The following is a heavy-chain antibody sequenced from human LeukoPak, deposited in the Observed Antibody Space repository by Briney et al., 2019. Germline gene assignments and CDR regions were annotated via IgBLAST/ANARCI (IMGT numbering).Heavy chain of an antibody. CDR3: ARDGDSTGYYFAH. D-gene: IGHD3-22*01. V-gene: IGHV4-31*03. J-gene: IGHJ4*02. CDR2: IYYSGST. Sequence: SETLSLTCTVSGGSISSNGYYWSWIRQQPGKGLEWIGYIYYSGSTYYNPSLTSRVTISVDTSKNHFSLKLSSVTAADTAVYYCARDGDSTGYYFAHWGQGTLVTVSS. CDR1: GGSISSNGYY.